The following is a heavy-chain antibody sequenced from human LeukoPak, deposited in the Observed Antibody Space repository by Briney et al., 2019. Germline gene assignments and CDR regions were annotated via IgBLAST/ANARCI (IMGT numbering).Heavy chain of an antibody. J-gene: IGHJ4*02. V-gene: IGHV4-39*02. Sequence: SETLSLTCSVSGGSIISTNYYWGWIRQPPGRGLEWIGSIYQSGSGSSYYNPSLKSRVTISGDTSKNHFFLRLSSVTAADTAVYYCASTLRFLPYRRFDYWGQGTLVTVPS. CDR2: IYQSGSGSS. D-gene: IGHD3-3*01. CDR3: ASTLRFLPYRRFDY. CDR1: GGSIISTNYY.